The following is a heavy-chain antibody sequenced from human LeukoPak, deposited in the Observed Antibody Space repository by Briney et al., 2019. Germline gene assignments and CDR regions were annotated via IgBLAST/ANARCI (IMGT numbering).Heavy chain of an antibody. J-gene: IGHJ3*02. D-gene: IGHD2-15*01. CDR3: ARESDGTDAFDI. CDR2: INPNSGGT. CDR1: GYTFTGYY. V-gene: IGHV1-2*02. Sequence: GAPVKVSRKASGYTFTGYYMHWVRQAPGQGLEWMGWINPNSGGTNYAQKFQGRVTMTRDTSISTAYMELSRLRSDDTAVYYCARESDGTDAFDIWGQGTMVTVSS.